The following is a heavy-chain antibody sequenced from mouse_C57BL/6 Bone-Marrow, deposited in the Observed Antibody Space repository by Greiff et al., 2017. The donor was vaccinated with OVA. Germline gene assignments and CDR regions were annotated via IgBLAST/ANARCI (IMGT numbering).Heavy chain of an antibody. CDR3: ARLWSFAY. J-gene: IGHJ3*01. D-gene: IGHD6-1*01. CDR2: INPNNGGT. CDR1: GYTFTDYY. V-gene: IGHV1-26*01. Sequence: EVQLQQSGPELVKPGASVKISCKASGYTFTDYYMNWVKQSHGKSLEWIGDINPNNGGTSYTQKFKGKATLTVDKSSSTAYMELRSLTSEDSAVYYCARLWSFAYWGQGTLVTVSA.